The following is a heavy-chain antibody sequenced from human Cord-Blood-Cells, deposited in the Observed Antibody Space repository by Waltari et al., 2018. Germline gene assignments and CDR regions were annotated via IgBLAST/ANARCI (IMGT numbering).Heavy chain of an antibody. V-gene: IGHV1-2*02. CDR1: GYTFTGYY. J-gene: IGHJ4*02. CDR3: ARGPTKLYGVCYDY. CDR2: INPNSGCT. D-gene: IGHD2-8*01. Sequence: QVQLVQSGAEVKKPGASVKVSCKASGYTFTGYYMHWVRQAPGQGLEWMGWINPNSGCTNYAQKFQGRVTMTRDTSISTAYMELSRLRSDDTAVYYCARGPTKLYGVCYDYWGQGTLVTVSS.